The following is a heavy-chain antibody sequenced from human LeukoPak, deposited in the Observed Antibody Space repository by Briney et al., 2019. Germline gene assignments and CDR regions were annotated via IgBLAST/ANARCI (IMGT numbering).Heavy chain of an antibody. CDR2: ISSNIITK. D-gene: IGHD5-18*01. V-gene: IGHV3-48*02. J-gene: IGHJ4*02. Sequence: PGGPLRLSCAASGFTFNNYSMNWVRQAPGKGLEWLPYISSNIITKYYADSVKGRYTISRDNAKKSVYLQMNSLRDDDTAVYFCARDRGYSFGQLDYWGQGSLVTVSS. CDR3: ARDRGYSFGQLDY. CDR1: GFTFNNYS.